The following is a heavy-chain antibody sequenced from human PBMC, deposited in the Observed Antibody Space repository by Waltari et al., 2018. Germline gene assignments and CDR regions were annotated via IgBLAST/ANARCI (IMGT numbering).Heavy chain of an antibody. CDR1: GYTFTGYY. CDR2: INPKRGGK. D-gene: IGHD1-26*01. Sequence: QVQLVQSGAEVKKPGASVKVSCKASGYTFTGYYMHWVRQAPGQGLEWMGWINPKRGGKNYAQKFKGRVTMTRETSISTAYMELSRLRSDDTAVYYCARDNSGSYYWFDPWGQGTLVTVSS. V-gene: IGHV1-2*02. CDR3: ARDNSGSYYWFDP. J-gene: IGHJ5*02.